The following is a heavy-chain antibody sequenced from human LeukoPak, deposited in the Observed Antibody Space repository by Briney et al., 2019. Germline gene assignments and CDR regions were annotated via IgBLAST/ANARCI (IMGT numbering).Heavy chain of an antibody. D-gene: IGHD3-22*01. CDR1: GFTFSSYS. CDR3: AREISDSSGRYYYYMDV. CDR2: ISSSSSYI. Sequence: GGSLRLSCAASGFTFSSYSMNWVRQAPGKGLEWVSSISSSSSYIYYADSVKGRFTISRDNAKNSLYLQMNSLRAEDTAVYYCAREISDSSGRYYYYMDVWGKGTTVTVSS. V-gene: IGHV3-21*01. J-gene: IGHJ6*03.